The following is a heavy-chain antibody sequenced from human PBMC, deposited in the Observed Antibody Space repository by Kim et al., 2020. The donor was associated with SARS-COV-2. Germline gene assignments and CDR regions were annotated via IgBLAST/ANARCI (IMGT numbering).Heavy chain of an antibody. CDR3: ARGSTGDQGVDY. D-gene: IGHD7-27*01. V-gene: IGHV3-7*01. J-gene: IGHJ4*02. Sequence: KNYMGSLKGRFTTSRDNAKNSLYLQMNTLRAEDTAVYYCARGSTGDQGVDYWGQGTLVIVSS. CDR2: K.